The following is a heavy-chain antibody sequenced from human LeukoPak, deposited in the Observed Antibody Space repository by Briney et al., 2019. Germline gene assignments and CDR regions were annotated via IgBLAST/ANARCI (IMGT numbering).Heavy chain of an antibody. Sequence: ASVKVSCKASGGTFSSYAISWVRQAPGQGLEWMGWINPNSGGTNYAQKFQGRVTMTRDTSISTAYMELSRLRSDDTAVYYCAREGGYDPYYYYGMDVWGQGTTVTVSS. CDR1: GGTFSSYA. CDR3: AREGGYDPYYYYGMDV. V-gene: IGHV1-2*02. J-gene: IGHJ6*02. D-gene: IGHD5-12*01. CDR2: INPNSGGT.